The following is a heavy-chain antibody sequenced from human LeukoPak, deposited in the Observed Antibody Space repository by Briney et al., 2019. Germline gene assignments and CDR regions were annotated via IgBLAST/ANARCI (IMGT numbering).Heavy chain of an antibody. Sequence: GSLRLSCAVSGITLSNYGMTWVRQAPGKGLEWVAGISDSGGRTNYADSVKGRFTISRDNPKSTLYLQMNSLRAEDTAVYFCAKRGVVIRVILVGFHKEAYYFDSWGQGVLVTVSS. CDR2: ISDSGGRT. V-gene: IGHV3-23*01. CDR1: GITLSNYG. J-gene: IGHJ4*02. CDR3: AKRGVVIRVILVGFHKEAYYFDS. D-gene: IGHD3-22*01.